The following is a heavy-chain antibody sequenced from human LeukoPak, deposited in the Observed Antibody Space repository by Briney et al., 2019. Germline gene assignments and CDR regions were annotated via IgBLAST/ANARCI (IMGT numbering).Heavy chain of an antibody. D-gene: IGHD2-15*01. CDR1: GYTFTSYA. Sequence: ASVKVSCKASGYTFTSYAMHWVRQAPGQRPEWMGWINAGNGNTKYSQKFQGRVTITRDTSASTAYMELSSLRSEDTAVYYCARVGLGCSGGSCYSALYYYYGMDVWGQGTTVTVSS. J-gene: IGHJ6*02. V-gene: IGHV1-3*01. CDR2: INAGNGNT. CDR3: ARVGLGCSGGSCYSALYYYYGMDV.